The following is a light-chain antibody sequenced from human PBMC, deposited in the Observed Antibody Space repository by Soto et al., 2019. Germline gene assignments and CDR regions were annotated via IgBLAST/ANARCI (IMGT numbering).Light chain of an antibody. V-gene: IGLV2-14*01. CDR2: DVS. CDR3: GSYISSSTLVV. J-gene: IGLJ2*01. CDR1: SSDVGGYNY. Sequence: QSALTQPASVSGSPGQSITISCTGTSSDVGGYNYVSWYQQHPGKAPKLMIYDVSNRPSGVSNRFSGSKSGNTASLTISGLQAVDEADYYCGSYISSSTLVVFGGGTQLTVL.